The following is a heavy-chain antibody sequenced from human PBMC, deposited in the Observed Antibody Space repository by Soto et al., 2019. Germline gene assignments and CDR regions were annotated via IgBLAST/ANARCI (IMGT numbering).Heavy chain of an antibody. CDR1: GFTFDDYA. V-gene: IGHV3-9*01. CDR2: ISWNSGSI. D-gene: IGHD6-6*01. J-gene: IGHJ4*02. Sequence: DVQLVESGGGLVQPGRSLRLSCTASGFTFDDYAMHWVRQAPGKGLEWVSGISWNSGSIGYADSVKGRFTISRDNAKNSLYLQMNSLRAEETALYYSAKGGSSWLAASIDFDYWGQGTLVTVSS. CDR3: AKGGSSWLAASIDFDY.